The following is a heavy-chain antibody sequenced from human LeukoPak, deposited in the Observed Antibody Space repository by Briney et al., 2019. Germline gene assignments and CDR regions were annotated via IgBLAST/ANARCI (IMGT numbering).Heavy chain of an antibody. Sequence: GGSLRLSCAISGFIFNTYGMNWVRQTPGKGLEWVSTFSGGDGQTFYADSVKGRFTISRDSSRNTVSLQMNSLRVEDTAVYYCARGIYWSLECWGQGTLVTVSS. V-gene: IGHV3-23*01. J-gene: IGHJ4*02. CDR3: ARGIYWSLEC. CDR1: GFIFNTYG. CDR2: FSGGDGQT. D-gene: IGHD1-1*01.